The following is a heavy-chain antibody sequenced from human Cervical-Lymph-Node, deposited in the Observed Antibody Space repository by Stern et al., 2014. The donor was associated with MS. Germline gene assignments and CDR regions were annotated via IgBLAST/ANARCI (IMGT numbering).Heavy chain of an antibody. J-gene: IGHJ4*02. D-gene: IGHD2-21*01. CDR2: MNPNSGNT. CDR3: VCGLGY. V-gene: IGHV1-8*01. Sequence: QVQLVQSGAGAMKPGASVKVSCTASGYSFTNYDITWVRQAAGQGLEWMGWMNPNSGNTGCAQKFQGRGRMNRKTAISLAYLEISSLTSEDTAVYYCVCGLGYWGQGTLVTVSS. CDR1: GYSFTNYD.